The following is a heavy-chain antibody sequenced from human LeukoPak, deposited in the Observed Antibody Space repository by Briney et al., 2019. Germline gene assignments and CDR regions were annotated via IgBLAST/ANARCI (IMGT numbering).Heavy chain of an antibody. D-gene: IGHD4-17*01. CDR2: IYHSGST. V-gene: IGHV4-38-2*02. CDR3: AGLSVTTRP. Sequence: PSETLSLTCTVSGYSISSGYYWGWIRQPPGKGLEWIGSIYHSGSTYYNPSLKSRVTISVDTSKNQFSLKLSSVTAADTAVYYCAGLSVTTRPWGQGTLVTVSS. CDR1: GYSISSGYY. J-gene: IGHJ5*02.